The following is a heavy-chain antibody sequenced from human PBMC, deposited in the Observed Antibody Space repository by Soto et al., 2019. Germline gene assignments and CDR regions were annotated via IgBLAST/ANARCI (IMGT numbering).Heavy chain of an antibody. CDR3: AREYCTSSSCYGSDF. CDR2: ISTYNGDT. J-gene: IGHJ4*02. Sequence: QVQLVQSGAEVKKPGASVKVSCKASGYTFTDYGISWVRQAPGQGLEWMGWISTYNGDTKYTQNFRGRVTMTADTSTTTGYMELTSLTSDDTAIYYCAREYCTSSSCYGSDFWGQGTLVTVSS. V-gene: IGHV1-18*01. CDR1: GYTFTDYG. D-gene: IGHD2-2*01.